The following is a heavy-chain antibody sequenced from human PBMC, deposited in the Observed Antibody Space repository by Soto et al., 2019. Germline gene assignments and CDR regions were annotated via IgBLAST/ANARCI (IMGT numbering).Heavy chain of an antibody. CDR1: GGTFSSYA. J-gene: IGHJ4*02. CDR2: IIPIFGTA. V-gene: IGHV1-69*12. Sequence: QVQLVQSGAEVKKPGSSVKVSCKASGGTFSSYAISWVRQAPGQGLEWMGGIIPIFGTANYAQKFQGRDTITADESTRTAYLGLSSLRSEETAVYYCARANSYDLWRGYYFDDWGQGTLATASS. D-gene: IGHD3-3*01. CDR3: ARANSYDLWRGYYFDD.